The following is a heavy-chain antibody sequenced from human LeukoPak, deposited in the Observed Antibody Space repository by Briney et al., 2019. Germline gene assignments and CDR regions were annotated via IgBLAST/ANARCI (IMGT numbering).Heavy chain of an antibody. J-gene: IGHJ4*02. CDR3: AKDKFDGSGSYYFDY. CDR2: ISWDGGRT. CDR1: GFTFDDYA. V-gene: IGHV3-43D*03. D-gene: IGHD3-10*01. Sequence: GGSLRLSCAASGFTFDDYAMHWVRQAPAKGLELVSLISWDGGRTYYAGSVKGRFTISRDNSKNSLYLQMNSLRAEDTALYYCAKDKFDGSGSYYFDYWGQGTLVTVSS.